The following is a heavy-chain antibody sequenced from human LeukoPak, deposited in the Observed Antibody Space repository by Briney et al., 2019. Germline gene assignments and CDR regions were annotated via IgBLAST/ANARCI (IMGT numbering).Heavy chain of an antibody. D-gene: IGHD3-22*01. J-gene: IGHJ3*02. Sequence: ASVKVSCKASGFTFTSSAVQWVRQARGQRLEWIGWIVDGSGNTNYAQKFQERVTITRDMSTSTAYMELSSLRSEDTAVYYCAAAADQITMIVGGAFDIWGQGTMVTVFS. CDR1: GFTFTSSA. V-gene: IGHV1-58*01. CDR2: IVDGSGNT. CDR3: AAAADQITMIVGGAFDI.